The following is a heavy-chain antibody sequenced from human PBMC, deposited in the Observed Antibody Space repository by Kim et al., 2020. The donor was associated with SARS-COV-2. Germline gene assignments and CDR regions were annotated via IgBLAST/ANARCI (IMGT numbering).Heavy chain of an antibody. CDR2: IYYSGST. Sequence: SETLSLTCTVSGGSISSSSYYWGWIRQPPGKGLEWIGSIYYSGSTYYNPSLKSRVTISVDTSKNQFSLKLSSVTAADTAVYYCARHYGLYVDPIFGVGDYWGQGTLVTVSS. V-gene: IGHV4-39*01. D-gene: IGHD3-3*01. CDR1: GGSISSSSYY. J-gene: IGHJ4*02. CDR3: ARHYGLYVDPIFGVGDY.